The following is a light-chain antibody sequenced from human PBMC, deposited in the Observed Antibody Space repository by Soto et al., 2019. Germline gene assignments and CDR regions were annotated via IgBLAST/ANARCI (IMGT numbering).Light chain of an antibody. V-gene: IGKV3-20*01. Sequence: EIVLTQSPGTLSLSPGERATLSCRASQSVSSSYLGWYQQKPGQAPRLLIYGASSRATGIPDRFSGSGSGTDFTLTISRLEPEDFAVYYCQQYGSSPWTFGRRTKV. CDR3: QQYGSSPWT. CDR2: GAS. J-gene: IGKJ1*01. CDR1: QSVSSSY.